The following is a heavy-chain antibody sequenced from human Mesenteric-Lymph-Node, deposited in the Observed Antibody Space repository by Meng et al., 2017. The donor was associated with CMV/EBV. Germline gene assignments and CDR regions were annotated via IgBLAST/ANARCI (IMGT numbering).Heavy chain of an antibody. D-gene: IGHD1-26*01. J-gene: IGHJ4*02. V-gene: IGHV4-34*01. CDR1: AESIRGYF. CDR3: ARLQVGAYFDF. CDR2: INHRGST. Sequence: LPCSGHAESIRGYFWNCIRHLPGMGREWSVGINHRGSTNHHPSLKSRLSMSIDASRSQFSLQLTSVTAADTAVYYCARLQVGAYFDFWGQGTLVTVSS.